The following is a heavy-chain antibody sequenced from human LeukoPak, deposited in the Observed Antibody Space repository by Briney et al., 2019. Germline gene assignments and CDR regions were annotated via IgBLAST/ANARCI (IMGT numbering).Heavy chain of an antibody. CDR2: ISGIGGST. Sequence: GGSLRLSCAASGFTFSSYAMSWVRQAPGKGLEWVSAISGIGGSTYYADSVKGRFTISRDNSKNTLYLQMNSLRAEDTAVYYCAKALNQYGSGSYSYFDYWGQGTLVTVSS. CDR1: GFTFSSYA. CDR3: AKALNQYGSGSYSYFDY. D-gene: IGHD3-10*01. V-gene: IGHV3-23*01. J-gene: IGHJ4*02.